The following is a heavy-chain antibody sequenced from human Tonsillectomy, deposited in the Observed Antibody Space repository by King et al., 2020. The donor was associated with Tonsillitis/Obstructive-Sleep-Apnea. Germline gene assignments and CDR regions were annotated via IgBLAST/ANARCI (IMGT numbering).Heavy chain of an antibody. J-gene: IGHJ4*02. D-gene: IGHD2/OR15-2a*01. V-gene: IGHV4-59*01. CDR1: GSSISSYF. CDR2: LYDSGST. Sequence: QLQESGPGLVKPSETLSLTCTVSGSSISSYFWSWIRQTPGKGLEWIGYLYDSGSTNYNPSLKSRVTIAVDTSKNLFSLKLSSLTAADTAVYYCARNMAYWSQGTLVTVSS. CDR3: ARNMAY.